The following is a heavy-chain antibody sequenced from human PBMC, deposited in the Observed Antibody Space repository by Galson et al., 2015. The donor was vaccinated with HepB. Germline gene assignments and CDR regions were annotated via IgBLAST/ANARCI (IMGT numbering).Heavy chain of an antibody. V-gene: IGHV1-69*13. CDR3: ARGGLTVTTFDYYMDV. Sequence: SVKVSCKASGGTFSSYAISWVRQAPGQGLEWMGGIIPIFGTANYAQKFQGRVTITADESTSTAYMELSSLRSEDTAVYYCARGGLTVTTFDYYMDVWGKGTTVTVSS. CDR2: IIPIFGTA. D-gene: IGHD4-17*01. CDR1: GGTFSSYA. J-gene: IGHJ6*03.